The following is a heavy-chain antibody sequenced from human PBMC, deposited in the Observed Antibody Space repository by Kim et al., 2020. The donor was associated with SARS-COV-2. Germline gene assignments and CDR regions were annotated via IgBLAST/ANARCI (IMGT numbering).Heavy chain of an antibody. V-gene: IGHV1-69*04. D-gene: IGHD6-13*01. CDR2: IIPILGIA. CDR3: ALAPPSHLAAAGTGFDY. Sequence: SVKVSCKASGGTFSSYAISWVRQAPGQGLEWMGRIIPILGIANYAQKFQGRVTITADKSTSTAYMELSSLRSEDTAVYYCALAPPSHLAAAGTGFDYWGQGTLVTVSS. CDR1: GGTFSSYA. J-gene: IGHJ4*02.